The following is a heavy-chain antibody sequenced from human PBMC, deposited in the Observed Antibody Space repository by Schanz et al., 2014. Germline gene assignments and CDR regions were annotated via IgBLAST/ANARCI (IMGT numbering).Heavy chain of an antibody. D-gene: IGHD1-26*01. CDR2: IDRNGGNP. Sequence: EVQLVESGGVVVKPGGSLRLSCAASGFTFHDYTMHWVRQGPGKGLEWVSLIDRNGGNPFYAESVKGRFTISRDNSKNSLYPQMNSLTTEDTAVYYCAKDSRGSSFNMDVWGQGTTVTVSS. CDR3: AKDSRGSSFNMDV. J-gene: IGHJ6*02. V-gene: IGHV3-43*01. CDR1: GFTFHDYT.